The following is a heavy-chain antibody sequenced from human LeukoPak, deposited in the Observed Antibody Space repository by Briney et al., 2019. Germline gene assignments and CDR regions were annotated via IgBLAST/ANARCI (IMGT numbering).Heavy chain of an antibody. V-gene: IGHV1-18*01. J-gene: IGHJ4*02. CDR1: GYTFTSYG. Sequence: GASVKVSCKASGYTFTSYGISWVRQAPGQGLEWMGWISAYNGNTNYAQKLQGRGTMTTDTSTSTAYMELRSLRSDDTAVYYCARVLADYYDSSGYCDYWGQGTLVTVSS. CDR3: ARVLADYYDSSGYCDY. CDR2: ISAYNGNT. D-gene: IGHD3-22*01.